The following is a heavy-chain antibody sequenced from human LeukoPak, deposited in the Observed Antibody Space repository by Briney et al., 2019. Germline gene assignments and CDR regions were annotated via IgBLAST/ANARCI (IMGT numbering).Heavy chain of an antibody. Sequence: PGGSLRLSCAASGSTVSSNYMSWVRQAPGKGLEWVSVIYSGGSTYYADSVKGRFTISRDNSKNTLYLQMNSLRAEDTAVYYCARGSSGYYNYFDYWGQGTLVTVSS. D-gene: IGHD3-22*01. CDR1: GSTVSSNY. V-gene: IGHV3-66*02. J-gene: IGHJ4*02. CDR2: IYSGGST. CDR3: ARGSSGYYNYFDY.